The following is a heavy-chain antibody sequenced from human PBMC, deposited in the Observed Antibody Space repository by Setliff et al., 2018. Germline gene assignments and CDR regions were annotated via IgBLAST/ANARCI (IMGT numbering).Heavy chain of an antibody. CDR1: GYSIITGYY. J-gene: IGHJ6*03. Sequence: PSETLSLTCRVSGYSIITGYYRSWIRQPGGEGLEWIGKIYTSWSTNYNPSLQSRLSISLDTSKNQFSLQLSSVTAADTAVYYCARLSGFQYIDVWGKGTTVTVSS. CDR2: IYTSWST. D-gene: IGHD6-25*01. CDR3: ARLSGFQYIDV. V-gene: IGHV4-38-2*02.